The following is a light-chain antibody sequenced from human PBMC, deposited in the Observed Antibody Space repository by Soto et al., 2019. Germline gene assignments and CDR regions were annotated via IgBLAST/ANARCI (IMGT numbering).Light chain of an antibody. J-gene: IGLJ1*01. V-gene: IGLV1-44*01. CDR3: GVWDDSVNVRYL. Sequence: SVLPQPPSASVTPGQRVTISCSGSSSNIGSNSVNWYQQVPGTAPKILIYSNSQRPSGVPDRFSGSKSGTSASLAISGLQSEDEADYYCGVWDDSVNVRYLFGTGTKVTVL. CDR2: SNS. CDR1: SSNIGSNS.